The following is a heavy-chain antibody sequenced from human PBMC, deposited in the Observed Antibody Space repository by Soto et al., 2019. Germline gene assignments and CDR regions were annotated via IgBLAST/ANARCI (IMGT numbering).Heavy chain of an antibody. Sequence: QVQLVESGGGVVQPGRSLRLSCAASGFTFSSYAMHWVRQAPGKGLEWVAVISYDGSNKYYAYSVKGRFTISRDNSKNTLYLQMNSLRAEDTAVYYCARDYGGMDVWGQGTTVTVSS. CDR3: ARDYGGMDV. CDR2: ISYDGSNK. J-gene: IGHJ6*02. V-gene: IGHV3-30-3*01. CDR1: GFTFSSYA. D-gene: IGHD3-16*01.